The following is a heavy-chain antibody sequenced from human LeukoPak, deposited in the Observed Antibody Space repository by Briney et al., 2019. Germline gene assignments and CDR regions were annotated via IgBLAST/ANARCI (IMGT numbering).Heavy chain of an antibody. Sequence: SETLSLTCTVSGGSISSYYWSWIRQPPGKGLEWIGYIYYSGSTNYNPSLKSRVTISVDRSKNQFSLKLSSVTAADTAVYYCARHLGVVPYYYYGMDVWGQGTTVTVSS. D-gene: IGHD3-3*01. V-gene: IGHV4-59*08. J-gene: IGHJ6*02. CDR1: GGSISSYY. CDR2: IYYSGST. CDR3: ARHLGVVPYYYYGMDV.